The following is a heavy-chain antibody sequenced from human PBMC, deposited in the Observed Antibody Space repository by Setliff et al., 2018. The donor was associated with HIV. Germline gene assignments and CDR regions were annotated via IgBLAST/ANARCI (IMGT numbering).Heavy chain of an antibody. D-gene: IGHD5-12*01. J-gene: IGHJ4*02. CDR3: ARDAGYSGYVLDY. CDR1: GGNFNNYA. CDR2: IIPIFGTT. V-gene: IGHV1-69*13. Sequence: SVKVSCKASGGNFNNYALSWVRQAPGQGLEWMGGIIPIFGTTTYAQKFQGRVTSTADESTRTVYMEVSSLRSEDTAVYYCARDAGYSGYVLDYWGQGTLVTVSS.